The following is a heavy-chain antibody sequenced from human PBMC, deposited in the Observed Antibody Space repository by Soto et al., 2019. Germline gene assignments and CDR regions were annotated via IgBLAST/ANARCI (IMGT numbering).Heavy chain of an antibody. D-gene: IGHD3-22*01. CDR1: GDSISSSNYY. J-gene: IGHJ5*02. CDR3: ARSNSGYYKWFDP. CDR2: IYYSGIT. Sequence: SETLSLTCTVSGDSISSSNYYWGWIRQPPGKGLEWIANIYYSGITYCNPSLKSRVAISVDTSKNQFSLKLSSVSAADTAIYYCARSNSGYYKWFDPWGQGTLVTVSS. V-gene: IGHV4-39*01.